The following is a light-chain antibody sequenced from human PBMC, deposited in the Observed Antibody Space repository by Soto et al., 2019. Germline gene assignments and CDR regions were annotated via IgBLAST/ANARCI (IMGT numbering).Light chain of an antibody. CDR2: DAS. V-gene: IGKV1-5*01. J-gene: IGKJ1*01. Sequence: DIQITQSPSTLSASVGDRVIITCRASQSISSWLAWYQQKPGKAPNLLIYDASSLESGVPSRFSGSGSGTEFTLTISGLQPDDFATYYCQQYQSSWTFGQGTKVDIK. CDR3: QQYQSSWT. CDR1: QSISSW.